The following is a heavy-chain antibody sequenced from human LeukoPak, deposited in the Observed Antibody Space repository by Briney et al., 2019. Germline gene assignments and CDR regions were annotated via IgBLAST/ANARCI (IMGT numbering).Heavy chain of an antibody. Sequence: ETLSLTCTVSGGSISSSGYYWGWIRQPPGKGLEWIGSIYSSGSFYQNPSLKSRFTISVDTSKNQFSLKLSSLTAADTALYYCARQRGYTYGLFDYWGQGALVTVSS. CDR3: ARQRGYTYGLFDY. CDR2: IYSSGSF. D-gene: IGHD5-18*01. V-gene: IGHV4-39*01. J-gene: IGHJ4*02. CDR1: GGSISSSGYY.